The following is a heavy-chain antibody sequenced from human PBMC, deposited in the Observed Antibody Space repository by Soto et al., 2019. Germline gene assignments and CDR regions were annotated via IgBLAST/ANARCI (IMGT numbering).Heavy chain of an antibody. V-gene: IGHV4-59*01. J-gene: IGHJ5*02. CDR3: GGGVGWFDP. CDR1: GGSITTYY. Sequence: QVQLQESGPGLVKPSETLSLTCNVSGGSITTYYWTWLRQSPGKGLEWIGYTYHIGSAKYNPSFGSQVSISVATSKNRVFLKLRLVTAADPAVYYCGGGVGWFDPGARELWSPSPQ. D-gene: IGHD1-26*01. CDR2: TYHIGSA.